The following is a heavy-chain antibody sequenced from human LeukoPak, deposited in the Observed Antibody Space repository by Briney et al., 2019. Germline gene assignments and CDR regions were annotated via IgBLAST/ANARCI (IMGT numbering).Heavy chain of an antibody. D-gene: IGHD2-15*01. Sequence: SQTLSLTCTVSGGSISSGGYYWSWIRQHPGKGLEWIGYIYYSGSTHYNPSLKSRVTISVDTSKNQFSLKLSSVTAADTAVYYCARGGILPLDYWGQGTLVTVSS. V-gene: IGHV4-31*03. CDR1: GGSISSGGYY. CDR3: ARGGILPLDY. CDR2: IYYSGST. J-gene: IGHJ4*02.